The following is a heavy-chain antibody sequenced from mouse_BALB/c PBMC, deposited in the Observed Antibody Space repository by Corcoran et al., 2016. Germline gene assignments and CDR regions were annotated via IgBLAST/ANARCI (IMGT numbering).Heavy chain of an antibody. CDR1: GYTFTTAG. Sequence: QIQLVHSGPELKEPGETVRISCKASGYTFTTAGMQWVQKMPGKGLRWIGWINTHSGVPKYAEDFKGRFAFSLETSASTAYLQISNLKNEDTATYCCARAITTVVFDYWGQGTTLTVSS. V-gene: IGHV9-4*02. D-gene: IGHD1-1*01. J-gene: IGHJ2*01. CDR2: INTHSGVP. CDR3: ARAITTVVFDY.